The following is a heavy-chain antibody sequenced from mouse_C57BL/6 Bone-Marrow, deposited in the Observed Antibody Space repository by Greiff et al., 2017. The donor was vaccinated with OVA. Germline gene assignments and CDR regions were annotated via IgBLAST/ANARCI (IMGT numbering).Heavy chain of an antibody. CDR3: TPGLPDY. V-gene: IGHV14-4*01. D-gene: IGHD2-4*01. CDR2: IDPENGAT. Sequence: EVQLQQSGAELVRPGASVKLSCTASGFNIKDDYMHWVKQRPEQGLEWIGWIDPENGATEYASKFQGKATITADTSSNTAYLQLSSLTSEDTAVYYCTPGLPDYWGQGTTLTVSS. CDR1: GFNIKDDY. J-gene: IGHJ2*01.